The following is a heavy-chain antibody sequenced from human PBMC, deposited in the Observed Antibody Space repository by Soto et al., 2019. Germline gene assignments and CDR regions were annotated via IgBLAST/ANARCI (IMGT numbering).Heavy chain of an antibody. CDR3: ARDYYGMDV. Sequence: NLSETLSLTCTVSGGSITSGGYSRTWIRQSPGKGLEWIGYTYQSGSAYYNPSLKSRVTISVDRSKNQFSLNLTSVTAADTAVYYCARDYYGMDVWGQGTTVTVSS. V-gene: IGHV4-30-2*06. J-gene: IGHJ6*02. CDR2: TYQSGSA. CDR1: GGSITSGGYS.